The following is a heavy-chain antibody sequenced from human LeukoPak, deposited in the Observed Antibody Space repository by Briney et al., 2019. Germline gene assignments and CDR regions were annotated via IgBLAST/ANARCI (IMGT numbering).Heavy chain of an antibody. CDR3: EAAADDLDY. D-gene: IGHD6-13*01. CDR2: INSDGSST. J-gene: IGHJ4*02. CDR1: GFTFSSYW. V-gene: IGHV3-74*01. Sequence: GRSLRLSCAASGFTFSSYWMHWVRQAPGKGLVWVSRINSDGSSTSYADSVKGRFTISRDNAKNTLYLQMNSLRAEDTAVYYCEAAADDLDYWGQGTLVTVSS.